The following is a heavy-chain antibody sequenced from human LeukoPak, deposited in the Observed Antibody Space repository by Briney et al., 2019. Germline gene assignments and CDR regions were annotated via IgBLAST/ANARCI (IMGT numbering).Heavy chain of an antibody. CDR1: GFTFNTYN. J-gene: IGHJ4*02. V-gene: IGHV3-21*04. Sequence: GGSLRLSCAASGFTFNTYNMNWVRQAPGKGLEWVSSISSSSSYIYYADSVKGRFTISRDNSKNTLYLQMNSLRAEDTAVYYCAKDAGLWFGELSLFDYWGQGTLVTVSS. D-gene: IGHD3-10*01. CDR3: AKDAGLWFGELSLFDY. CDR2: ISSSSSYI.